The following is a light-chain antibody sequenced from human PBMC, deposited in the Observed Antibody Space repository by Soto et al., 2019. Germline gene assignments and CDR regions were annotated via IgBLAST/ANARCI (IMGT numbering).Light chain of an antibody. Sequence: DIHLTQSPSSLSASLGGRITITFRASQSISTYLNWYQQKPGEAPTLLVYDSSTLQSGVPSRFSGSGFGAEFTLTVSSLQPEDFATYYCQQSYSNPTWTFGQGTKVDIK. CDR2: DSS. V-gene: IGKV1-39*01. J-gene: IGKJ1*01. CDR3: QQSYSNPTWT. CDR1: QSISTY.